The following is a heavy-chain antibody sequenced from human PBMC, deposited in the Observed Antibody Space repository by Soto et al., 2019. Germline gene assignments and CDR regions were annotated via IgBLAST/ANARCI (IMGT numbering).Heavy chain of an antibody. CDR2: INHSGST. V-gene: IGHV4-34*01. D-gene: IGHD3-9*01. CDR3: ARGSELRYFDWLLSVPTYFDY. CDR1: GGSFSGYY. J-gene: IGHJ4*02. Sequence: SETLSLTCAVYGGSFSGYYWSWIRQPPGKGLEWIGEINHSGSTNYNPSLKSRVTISVDTSKNQFSLKLSSVTAADTAVYYCARGSELRYFDWLLSVPTYFDYWGQGTLVTVSS.